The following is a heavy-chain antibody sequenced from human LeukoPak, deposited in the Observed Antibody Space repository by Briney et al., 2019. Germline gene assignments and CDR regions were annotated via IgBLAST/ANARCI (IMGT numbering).Heavy chain of an antibody. V-gene: IGHV4-34*01. D-gene: IGHD3-3*01. Sequence: SETLSPTCAVYGGSFSGYYWSWIRQPPGKGLEWIGEINHSGSTNYNPSLKSRVTISVDTSKNQFSLKLSSVTAADTAVYYCARGRGTIFGVGLRFDPWGQGTLVTVSS. CDR2: INHSGST. J-gene: IGHJ5*02. CDR1: GGSFSGYY. CDR3: ARGRGTIFGVGLRFDP.